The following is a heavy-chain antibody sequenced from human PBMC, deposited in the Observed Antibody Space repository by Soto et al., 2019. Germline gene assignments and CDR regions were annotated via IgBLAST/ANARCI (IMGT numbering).Heavy chain of an antibody. Sequence: QVQLVQSGAEVKRPGASVKVSCKASGYSFTSYGISWVRQAPGQGLAWMGWISGYNGHPTYAQKVQARVTMTTDTSTSTAYMELRSLRSDDTAVYYCARRVYDDLYDMDVWGKGTTVTVSS. J-gene: IGHJ6*03. CDR1: GYSFTSYG. CDR2: ISGYNGHP. CDR3: ARRVYDDLYDMDV. V-gene: IGHV1-18*01. D-gene: IGHD3-3*01.